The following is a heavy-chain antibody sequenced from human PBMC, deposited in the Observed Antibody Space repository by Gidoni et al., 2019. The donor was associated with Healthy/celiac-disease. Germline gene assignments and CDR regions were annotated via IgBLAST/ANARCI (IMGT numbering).Heavy chain of an antibody. CDR3: ARGGGIAVAGNYYYYGMDV. Sequence: QVQLVESGGGVVQPGRSLRLSCAASGFTFSSSGMHWVGQAPGKGLEWVAVIWDDGSNKYYADSVKGRFTISRDNSKNTLYLQMNSLRAEDTAVYYCARGGGIAVAGNYYYYGMDVWGQGTTVTVSS. CDR1: GFTFSSSG. CDR2: IWDDGSNK. V-gene: IGHV3-33*01. J-gene: IGHJ6*02. D-gene: IGHD6-19*01.